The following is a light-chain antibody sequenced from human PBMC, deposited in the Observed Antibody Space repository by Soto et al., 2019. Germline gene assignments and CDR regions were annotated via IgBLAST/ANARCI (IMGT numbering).Light chain of an antibody. Sequence: DIQMTQSPSTLSASVGDRVTSTCRASQSISSWLAWYQQKPGKAPKLLIYDASSLESGVPSRFSGSGSGTEFTPTISILQPDDFATYYCQQYNSYSRTFGQGTKVEIK. CDR1: QSISSW. V-gene: IGKV1-5*01. J-gene: IGKJ1*01. CDR3: QQYNSYSRT. CDR2: DAS.